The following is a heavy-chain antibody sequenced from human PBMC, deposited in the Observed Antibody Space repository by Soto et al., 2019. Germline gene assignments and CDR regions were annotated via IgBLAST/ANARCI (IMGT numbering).Heavy chain of an antibody. V-gene: IGHV3-74*01. CDR3: ARGDCSSTSCYVSPYYYYGMDV. CDR1: GFTFSSYW. Sequence: GSLRLSCAASGFTFSSYWMHWVRQAPGKGLVWVSRINSDGSSTSYADSVKGRFTISRDNAKNTLYLQMNSLRAEDTAVYYCARGDCSSTSCYVSPYYYYGMDVWGQGTTVTVSS. D-gene: IGHD2-2*01. CDR2: INSDGSST. J-gene: IGHJ6*02.